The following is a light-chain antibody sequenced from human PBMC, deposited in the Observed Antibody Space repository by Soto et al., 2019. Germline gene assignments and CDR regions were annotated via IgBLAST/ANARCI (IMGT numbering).Light chain of an antibody. J-gene: IGLJ1*01. Sequence: QSVLTQPASVSGSPGQSITISCSGTSSDVGGYNLVSWYQQHPGKAPKPMIYEDNKRPSGVSNRFSGSKSGNTASLTISGLQAEDEADYYCCSYAGSKTYVFGSGTQLTVL. CDR1: SSDVGGYNL. CDR3: CSYAGSKTYV. CDR2: EDN. V-gene: IGLV2-23*01.